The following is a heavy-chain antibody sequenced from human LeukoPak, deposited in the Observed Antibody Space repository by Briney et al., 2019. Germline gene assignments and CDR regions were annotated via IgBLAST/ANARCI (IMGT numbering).Heavy chain of an antibody. Sequence: GGSLRLSCAASEFTFSNYAMNWVRQAPGKGLEWVAFIRYDGSNKYYADSVKGRFTISRDNSKNTLYLQMNSLRAEDTAVYYCAKDLAVAGTYYFDHWGQGTLVTVSS. V-gene: IGHV3-30*02. CDR1: EFTFSNYA. CDR2: IRYDGSNK. J-gene: IGHJ4*02. D-gene: IGHD6-19*01. CDR3: AKDLAVAGTYYFDH.